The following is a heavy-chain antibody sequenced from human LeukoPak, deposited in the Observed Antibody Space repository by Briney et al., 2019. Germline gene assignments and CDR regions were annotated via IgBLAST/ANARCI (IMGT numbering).Heavy chain of an antibody. CDR1: GFTFSSYW. D-gene: IGHD3-3*01. V-gene: IGHV3-7*01. CDR2: IKQDGSEK. J-gene: IGHJ6*02. Sequence: GGSLRLSCAASGFTFSSYWMSWVRQAPGKGLEWVANIKQDGSEKYYVDSVKGRFTISRDNAKNSLYLQMNSLRAEDTAVYYCARDSREAPTYYDFWSGYQCYYYGMDVWGQGTTVTVSS. CDR3: ARDSREAPTYYDFWSGYQCYYYGMDV.